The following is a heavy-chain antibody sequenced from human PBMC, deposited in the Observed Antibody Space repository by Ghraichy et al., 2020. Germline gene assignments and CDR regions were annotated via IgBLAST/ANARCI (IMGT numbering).Heavy chain of an antibody. CDR3: AKSAYSYGYGYYYYYMDV. CDR1: GFTFSSYA. Sequence: GGSLRLSCAASGFTFSSYAMSWVRQAPGKGLEWVSAISGSGGSTYYADSVKGRFTISRDNSKNTLYLQMNSLRAEDTAVYYCAKSAYSYGYGYYYYYMDVWGKGTTVTVSS. CDR2: ISGSGGST. J-gene: IGHJ6*03. D-gene: IGHD5-18*01. V-gene: IGHV3-23*01.